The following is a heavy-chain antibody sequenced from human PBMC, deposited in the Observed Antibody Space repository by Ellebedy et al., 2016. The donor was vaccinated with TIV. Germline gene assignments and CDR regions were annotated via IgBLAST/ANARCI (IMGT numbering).Heavy chain of an antibody. J-gene: IGHJ5*02. CDR3: AASATFIAGGRADH. D-gene: IGHD6-13*01. CDR2: ISAYNRNT. CDR1: GYDFGSYS. V-gene: IGHV1-18*01. Sequence: AASVKVSCKASGYDFGSYSIAWVRQAPGQAPEWMGGISAYNRNTHYAQRLQDRVTMTTDTSTSTAYMELRSLRSDDTAVYYCAASATFIAGGRADHWGQGTLVTVSS.